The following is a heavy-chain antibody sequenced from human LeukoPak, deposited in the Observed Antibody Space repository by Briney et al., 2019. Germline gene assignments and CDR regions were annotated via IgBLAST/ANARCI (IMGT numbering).Heavy chain of an antibody. CDR2: MNPNSGNT. CDR3: AALNWRRSTRGEAGWFDP. D-gene: IGHD2-21*01. Sequence: ASVKVSCKASGYTFTSYDINWVRQATGQGLEWMGWMNPNSGNTGYAQKFQDRVTMTRNTSISTAYMELSSLRSEDTAVYYCAALNWRRSTRGEAGWFDPWGQGTLVTVSS. V-gene: IGHV1-8*01. J-gene: IGHJ5*02. CDR1: GYTFTSYD.